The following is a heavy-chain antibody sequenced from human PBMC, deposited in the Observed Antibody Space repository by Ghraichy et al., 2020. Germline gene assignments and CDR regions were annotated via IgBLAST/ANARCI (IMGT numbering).Heavy chain of an antibody. CDR2: IWPDGDNK. D-gene: IGHD2-15*01. Sequence: GGSLRLSCAAAGFTFSHHAMYWVRQAPGKGLEWVSVIWPDGDNKDYAESLRGRFAISRDNYNNTLYLQMTNLRDDDTAVYFCARGFGGSFPFWYIDLWGPGIPVTVSS. CDR3: ARGFGGSFPFWYIDL. CDR1: GFTFSHHA. V-gene: IGHV3-33*01. J-gene: IGHJ2*01.